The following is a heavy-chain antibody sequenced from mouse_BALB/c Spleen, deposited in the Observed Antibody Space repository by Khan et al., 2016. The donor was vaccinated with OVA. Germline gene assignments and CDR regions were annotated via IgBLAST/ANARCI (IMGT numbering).Heavy chain of an antibody. CDR2: IWTGGNT. CDR3: ARDRLRLAMDS. D-gene: IGHD2-4*01. CDR1: GFSFTSYG. V-gene: IGHV2-9*02. J-gene: IGHJ4*01. Sequence: VELKESGPGLVAPSQSLSITCTVSGFSFTSYGVHWIRQPPGKGLEWLGVIWTGGNTNYNSALMSKLSLSKDNSKNQVFLKMKRLQTDDTAIYYCARDRLRLAMDSWGQGTSVTVSS.